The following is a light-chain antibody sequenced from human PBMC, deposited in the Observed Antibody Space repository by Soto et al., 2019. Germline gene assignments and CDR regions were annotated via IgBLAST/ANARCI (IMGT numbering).Light chain of an antibody. CDR2: RVS. Sequence: EIVMTQSPATLSVSPGEDSTLSCKASQSVGSNLAWYQQKLGHAPRLLIYRVSTRAPGLPDRFSGSGSGTEFTLTISSLPSEDFAVYYCQQYNQWPITFCQGTRLEI. V-gene: IGKV3-15*01. CDR1: QSVGSN. J-gene: IGKJ5*01. CDR3: QQYNQWPIT.